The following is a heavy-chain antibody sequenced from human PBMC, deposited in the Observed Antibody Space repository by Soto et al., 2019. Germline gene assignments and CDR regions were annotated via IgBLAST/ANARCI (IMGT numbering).Heavy chain of an antibody. D-gene: IGHD3-16*01. Sequence: EVQLVESGGGLVQPGGSLRLSCAASGFTFSSYDMHWVRQATGKGLEWVSAIGTAGDTYYPGSVKGRFTISRENAKNSLYLQMNSLRAGDTAVYYCARGARTLNYYYYGMDVWGQGTTVTVSS. J-gene: IGHJ6*02. CDR3: ARGARTLNYYYYGMDV. V-gene: IGHV3-13*04. CDR2: IGTAGDT. CDR1: GFTFSSYD.